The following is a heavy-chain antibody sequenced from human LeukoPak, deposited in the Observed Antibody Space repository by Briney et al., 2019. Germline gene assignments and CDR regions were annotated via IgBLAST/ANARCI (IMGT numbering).Heavy chain of an antibody. CDR2: ISSSGGGSAI. J-gene: IGHJ4*02. D-gene: IGHD6-6*01. CDR1: GFTLSSYA. CDR3: ARKSLAARGMDY. Sequence: GESLKLSCAASGFTLSSYAMNWVRQAPGKGLEWISAISSSGGGSAIFYADSVKGRFTISRDNSKNTLYLQMNSLSGEDTSVYYCARKSLAARGMDYWGQGSLVTVSS. V-gene: IGHV3-23*01.